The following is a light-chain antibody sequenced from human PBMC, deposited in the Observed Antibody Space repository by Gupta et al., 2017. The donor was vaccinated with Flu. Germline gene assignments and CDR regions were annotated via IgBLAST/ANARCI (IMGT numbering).Light chain of an antibody. CDR3: MQALQTPIT. CDR2: LGS. CDR1: QSLLHSNGYKY. Sequence: DVVITQSPLSLPVTPGEPASISCRSSQSLLHSNGYKYLDWYLQKPGQSPQLLIYLGSNRASGVPDRFSGSESGTDFTLKISRVEAEDVGVYYCMQALQTPITFGQGTRLEIK. V-gene: IGKV2-28*01. J-gene: IGKJ5*01.